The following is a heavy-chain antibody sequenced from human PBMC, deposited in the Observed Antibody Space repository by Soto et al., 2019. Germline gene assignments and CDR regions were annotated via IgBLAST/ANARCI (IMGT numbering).Heavy chain of an antibody. J-gene: IGHJ4*02. CDR2: IGGRSSTV. CDR3: VRDVSYSFDY. V-gene: IGHV3-48*02. D-gene: IGHD2-21*01. CDR1: GFTFTPYS. Sequence: QPGGSLRLSCAASGFTFTPYSTNWVRQAPGKGLEWVSYIGGRSSTVTYADSVRGRFTISRDNAKNSLYLQMNGLRDEDTAVYFCVRDVSYSFDYWGQGA.